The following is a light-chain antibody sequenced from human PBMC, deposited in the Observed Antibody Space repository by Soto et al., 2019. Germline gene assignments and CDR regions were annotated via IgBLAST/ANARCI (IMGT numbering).Light chain of an antibody. CDR2: EVN. V-gene: IGLV2-14*01. Sequence: SALAQPASLSGSPGQSITISCTGTSSDIGAYNYVSWFQQHPGKAPKLMISEVNNRPSGVSNRFSGSKYGNTAYLTISGLQVEDEAEYFCLSFTTTSAHVFGTGTKVNV. CDR1: SSDIGAYNY. CDR3: LSFTTTSAHV. J-gene: IGLJ1*01.